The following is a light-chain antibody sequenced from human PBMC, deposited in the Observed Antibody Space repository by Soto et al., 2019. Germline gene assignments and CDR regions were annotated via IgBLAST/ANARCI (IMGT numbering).Light chain of an antibody. CDR2: GAS. Sequence: EIVMTQSPATLSVSPGERATLSCRASQSVSSNLAWYQQKPGQAPRLLIYGASTRATGIPARFSGSGSGTEFTLTISSLQSEDFAVYYCQQSDSLPITFGQGTRLEI. J-gene: IGKJ5*01. CDR1: QSVSSN. CDR3: QQSDSLPIT. V-gene: IGKV3-15*01.